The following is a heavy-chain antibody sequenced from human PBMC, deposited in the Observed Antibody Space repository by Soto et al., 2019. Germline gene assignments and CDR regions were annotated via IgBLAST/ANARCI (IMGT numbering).Heavy chain of an antibody. V-gene: IGHV3-23*01. J-gene: IGHJ3*02. CDR3: AKHNAVSFGRIVVSGAFDI. CDR1: GSGLVFNNNG. CDR2: ISGTGRNT. D-gene: IGHD3-16*02. Sequence: PGGSLRLSXAASGSGLVFNNNGMSWVRQAPGKGPEWVSAISGTGRNTYYGDSVKGRFTISRDNHKNMLYLQMNNLRAEDTAIYYCAKHNAVSFGRIVVSGAFDIWGRGTVVTVSS.